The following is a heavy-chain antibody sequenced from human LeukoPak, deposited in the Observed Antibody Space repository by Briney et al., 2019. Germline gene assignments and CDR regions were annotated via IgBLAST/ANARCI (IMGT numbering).Heavy chain of an antibody. V-gene: IGHV3-23*01. CDR2: IGATSGST. D-gene: IGHD2-15*01. CDR1: RFTFRTYA. CDR3: ARDVSDENGRASRIHLDS. J-gene: IGHJ4*02. Sequence: GGSLRLSCAASRFTFRTYAMTWVRQAPGKGPEWVSAIGATSGSTSYADSVKGRFTNSRDNSKNTLYLQMNRLRAEDTAVYYCARDVSDENGRASRIHLDSWGQGTLVSVSS.